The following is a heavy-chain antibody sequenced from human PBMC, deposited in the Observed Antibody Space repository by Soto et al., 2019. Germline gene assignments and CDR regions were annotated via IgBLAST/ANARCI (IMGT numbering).Heavy chain of an antibody. J-gene: IGHJ3*02. CDR1: GGTIISYY. V-gene: IGHV4-59*08. CDR3: ARQGSRAFDI. Sequence: SETLSLTCTVSGGTIISYYWSWIRQPPGKGLEWIGYIYYSVSTNYNPSLKSRVTISVDTSKNQFSLKLRSVTAADTAVYYCARQGSRAFDIWGQGTMVTVSS. D-gene: IGHD2-15*01. CDR2: IYYSVST.